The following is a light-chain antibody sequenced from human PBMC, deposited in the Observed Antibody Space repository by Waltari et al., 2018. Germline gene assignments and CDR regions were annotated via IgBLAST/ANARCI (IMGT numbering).Light chain of an antibody. J-gene: IGKJ1*01. Sequence: DIQMTQSPSSLSASVGDRVTITCRASQRISTYLNWYQQKPGKAPKLLIYAASSLQSVVPSRFSGSGSGTDFTLTISSLQPEDFATYYCQQSYSTAWTFGQGTKVEIK. V-gene: IGKV1-39*01. CDR1: QRISTY. CDR2: AAS. CDR3: QQSYSTAWT.